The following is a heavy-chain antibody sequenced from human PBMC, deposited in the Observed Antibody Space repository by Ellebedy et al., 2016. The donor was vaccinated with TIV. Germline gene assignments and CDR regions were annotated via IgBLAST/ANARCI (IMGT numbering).Heavy chain of an antibody. V-gene: IGHV3-23*01. D-gene: IGHD6-19*01. Sequence: GESLKISCAASGFNFGGHAMKWVRQAPGKGLEWVSSIGSSAYTTHYADSLKGRFTISRDTSRNTLYLQMNSLRGEDTAVYFCAKDVRYTAGWGGALDIWGQGAMVTVSS. J-gene: IGHJ3*02. CDR1: GFNFGGHA. CDR2: IGSSAYTT. CDR3: AKDVRYTAGWGGALDI.